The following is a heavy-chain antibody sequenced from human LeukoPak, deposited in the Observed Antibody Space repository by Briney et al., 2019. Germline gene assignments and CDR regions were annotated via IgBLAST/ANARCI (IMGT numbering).Heavy chain of an antibody. CDR3: AKDAQRGFDYSNSLEY. J-gene: IGHJ4*02. Sequence: GGSLRLSCAASGLIFSHYGMHWVRPAPGKGLEWVAVIWHDGSSKYDADSVKGRFTISRDNSENTVYLQMNSLRAEDTAVYYCAKDAQRGFDYSNSLEYWGQGDLVTVSS. V-gene: IGHV3-33*06. CDR1: GLIFSHYG. D-gene: IGHD4-11*01. CDR2: IWHDGSSK.